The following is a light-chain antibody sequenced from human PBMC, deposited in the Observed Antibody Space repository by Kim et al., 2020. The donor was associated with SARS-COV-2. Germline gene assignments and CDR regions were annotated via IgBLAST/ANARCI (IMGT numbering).Light chain of an antibody. V-gene: IGKV3-15*01. CDR2: GAS. CDR3: TQYNNLPPWT. Sequence: SLEDRAPPSRRARHSVCTKVTWHHTNSGLAPRLLTSGASTRATGIPARSSGSAFGIELTLPISTLQSEDFAVYYCTQYNNLPPWTFGQGTTVYIK. J-gene: IGKJ1*01. CDR1: HSVCTK.